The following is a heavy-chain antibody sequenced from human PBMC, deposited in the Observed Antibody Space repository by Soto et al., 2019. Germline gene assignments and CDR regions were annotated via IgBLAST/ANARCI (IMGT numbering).Heavy chain of an antibody. CDR3: ATAYSGYDYLFHAFDI. CDR1: GFTFSSYA. D-gene: IGHD5-12*01. J-gene: IGHJ3*02. CDR2: ISGSGGST. V-gene: IGHV3-23*01. Sequence: GGSLRLSCAASGFTFSSYAMSWVRQAPGKGLEWVSAISGSGGSTYYADSVKGRFTISRVNSKNTLYLQMNSLRAEDTAVYYCATAYSGYDYLFHAFDIWGQGTMVTVSS.